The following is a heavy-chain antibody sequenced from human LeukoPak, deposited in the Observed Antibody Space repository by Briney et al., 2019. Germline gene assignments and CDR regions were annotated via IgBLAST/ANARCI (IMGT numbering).Heavy chain of an antibody. CDR2: ISHIGRT. D-gene: IGHD4-17*01. CDR1: GDSFSSHY. CDR3: ARDLVTVTKGFDI. J-gene: IGHJ3*02. V-gene: IGHV4-59*11. Sequence: SETPSLTCAVSGDSFSSHYWTWIRQSPGTGLEWIGYISHIGRTNYNPSLKSRVTISIDTSKNQFPLKLRSVTAADTAVYYCARDLVTVTKGFDIWGQGTMVSVSS.